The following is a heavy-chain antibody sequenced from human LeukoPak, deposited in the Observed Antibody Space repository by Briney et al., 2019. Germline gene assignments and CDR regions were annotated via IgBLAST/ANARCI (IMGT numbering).Heavy chain of an antibody. Sequence: PSETLSLTCTVSGGSISSYYWTWIRQPPGKGLEWIGYIYYSGSTNYDPSLKSRVTISLDTSKNQFSLKLSSVTAADTAVYYCARRVATTGIYAFDIWGQGTMVTVSS. CDR1: GGSISSYY. J-gene: IGHJ3*02. CDR3: ARRVATTGIYAFDI. V-gene: IGHV4-59*01. D-gene: IGHD1-1*01. CDR2: IYYSGST.